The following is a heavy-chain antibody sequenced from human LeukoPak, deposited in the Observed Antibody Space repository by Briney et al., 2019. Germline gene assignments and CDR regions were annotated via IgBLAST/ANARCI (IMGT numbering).Heavy chain of an antibody. CDR2: IYHSGST. CDR3: ARVPHTGNDDGFDY. CDR1: GYSISSGYY. J-gene: IGHJ4*02. D-gene: IGHD1-1*01. Sequence: SETLSLTCTVSGYSISSGYYWGWIRQPPGKGLEWIGSIYHSGSTYYNPSLKSRVTISVDTSKNQLSLKLSSVTAADTAVYYCARVPHTGNDDGFDYWGQGTLVTVSS. V-gene: IGHV4-38-2*02.